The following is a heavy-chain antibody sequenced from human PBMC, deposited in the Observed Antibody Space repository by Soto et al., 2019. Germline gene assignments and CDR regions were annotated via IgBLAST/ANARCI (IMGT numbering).Heavy chain of an antibody. V-gene: IGHV3-23*01. Sequence: GGSLRLSCAASGFTFNHYAMSWVRQAPGKGLEWVSIIIANGGTFYADSVKGRFTISRDNSKNTVYLQMSSLRAEDTAMYYCARDVAGYYGSEYPLGPWDVWGQGTTVTVSS. CDR3: ARDVAGYYGSEYPLGPWDV. J-gene: IGHJ6*02. D-gene: IGHD3-10*01. CDR1: GFTFNHYA. CDR2: IIANGGT.